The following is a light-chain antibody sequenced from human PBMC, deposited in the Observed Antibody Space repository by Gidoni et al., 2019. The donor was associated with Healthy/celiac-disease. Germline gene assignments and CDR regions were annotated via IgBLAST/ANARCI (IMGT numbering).Light chain of an antibody. CDR1: QSISSY. V-gene: IGKV1-39*01. Sequence: DIKMPQSPSSLSGSVGDRVTITCRASQSISSYLNWYQQKPGKAPKLLTYAASSLQSGVPSRFSGSGSGTDFTLTISSLQPEDFATYYCQQSYSTPLTFGGGTKVEIK. CDR2: AAS. J-gene: IGKJ4*01. CDR3: QQSYSTPLT.